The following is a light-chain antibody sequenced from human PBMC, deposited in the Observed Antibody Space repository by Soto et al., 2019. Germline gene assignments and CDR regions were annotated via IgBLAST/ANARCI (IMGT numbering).Light chain of an antibody. J-gene: IGLJ1*01. CDR3: AAWDDSLNGYV. CDR1: NSNIASNT. Sequence: QSVLTQPPSASETPGQTVSISCSGSNSNIASNTVNWYQHLPGTAPKLLIYYNNQRPSGVPDRFSGSKSGTSASLAISGLQSEDESDYYCAAWDDSLNGYVFGTGTKVTV. CDR2: YNN. V-gene: IGLV1-44*01.